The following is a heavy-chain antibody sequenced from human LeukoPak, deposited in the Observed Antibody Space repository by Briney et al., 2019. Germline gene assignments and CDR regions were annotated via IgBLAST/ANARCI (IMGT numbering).Heavy chain of an antibody. D-gene: IGHD3-22*01. CDR1: GFTFGDYA. CDR3: TREKRITMIVVVITDAFDI. V-gene: IGHV3-49*03. CDR2: IRSKAYGGTT. J-gene: IGHJ3*02. Sequence: GRSLRLSCTASGFTFGDYAMSWFRQAPGKGLEWVGFIRSKAYGGTTEYAASVKGRFTISRDDSKSIAYLQMNSLKTDDTAVYYCTREKRITMIVVVITDAFDIWGQGTMVTVSS.